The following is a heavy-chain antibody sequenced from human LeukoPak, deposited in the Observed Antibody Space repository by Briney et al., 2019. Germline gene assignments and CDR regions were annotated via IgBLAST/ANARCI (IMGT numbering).Heavy chain of an antibody. V-gene: IGHV3-30*03. CDR1: TFTFSHYG. CDR3: ARYSSGYHLGY. D-gene: IGHD3-22*01. Sequence: PGGSLRLSCTASTFTFSHYGMQWVRQAPGKGLEWVAVISSDGSIKVYADSVKGRFTLSRDNSINTVDLQMNSLRAEDTAVYYCARYSSGYHLGYWGQGTLVTVSS. J-gene: IGHJ4*02. CDR2: ISSDGSIK.